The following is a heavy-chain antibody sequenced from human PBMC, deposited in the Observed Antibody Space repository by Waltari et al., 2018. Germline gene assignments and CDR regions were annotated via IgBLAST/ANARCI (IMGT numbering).Heavy chain of an antibody. Sequence: QVQLVESGGGLVQPGKSVRLSCAASGISFRSYGMHWVRQAPGKVLEWVAVLWYDGSNRNYADSVKGRFTVSRDNSKNTRYLQMNSLGAEDTAVYYCARADSSGQPSAFDIWGQGTMVTVSS. CDR1: GISFRSYG. CDR2: LWYDGSNR. V-gene: IGHV3-33*01. J-gene: IGHJ3*02. CDR3: ARADSSGQPSAFDI. D-gene: IGHD3-22*01.